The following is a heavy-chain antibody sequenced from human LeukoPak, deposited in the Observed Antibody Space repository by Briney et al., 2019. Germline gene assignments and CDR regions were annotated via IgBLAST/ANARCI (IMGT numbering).Heavy chain of an antibody. CDR1: GFTFSSYG. CDR2: IRYDGSNK. J-gene: IGHJ4*02. V-gene: IGHV3-30*02. CDR3: TRVPYCGGDCYSALVDY. D-gene: IGHD2-21*02. Sequence: EGSLRLSCAASGFTFSSYGMHWVRQAPGKGLEWVAFIRYDGSNKYYADSVKGRFTISRDNSKNTLYLQMNSLRAEDTAVYYCTRVPYCGGDCYSALVDYWGQGTLVTVSS.